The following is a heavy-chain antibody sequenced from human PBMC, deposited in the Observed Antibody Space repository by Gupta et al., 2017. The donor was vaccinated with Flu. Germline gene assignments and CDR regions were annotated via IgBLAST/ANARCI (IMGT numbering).Heavy chain of an antibody. D-gene: IGHD2-15*01. CDR2: IWYDGSNK. V-gene: IGHV3-33*01. CDR1: GVTFSSWC. Sequence: QVQRVESGAGVVQPVRPLRLACAASGVTFSSWCMTWVGQAPGKGLEWVAVIWYDGSNKYYADSVKGRFTIARDNSKNTLYLQMNSLRAEDTAVYYCARRRLGYCSGGSCDNNWFDPWGQGTLVPVSS. CDR3: ARRRLGYCSGGSCDNNWFDP. J-gene: IGHJ5*02.